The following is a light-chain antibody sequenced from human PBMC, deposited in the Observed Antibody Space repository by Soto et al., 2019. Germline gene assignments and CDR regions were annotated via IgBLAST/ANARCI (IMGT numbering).Light chain of an antibody. CDR3: LQYDGWPLT. CDR1: QNVRKN. V-gene: IGKV3-15*01. CDR2: GAS. J-gene: IGKJ5*01. Sequence: EKVMTQSPVTLSVSPGERATLSCRARQNVRKNLAWYRQKPGQAPRLLIYGASTRATGIPARFSGDGSGTEFTLTIDSLQSEDFVVYYCLQYDGWPLTFGQGTRLEIK.